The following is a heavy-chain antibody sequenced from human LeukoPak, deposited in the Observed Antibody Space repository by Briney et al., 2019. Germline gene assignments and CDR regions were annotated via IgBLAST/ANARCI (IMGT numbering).Heavy chain of an antibody. D-gene: IGHD3-10*01. CDR2: INHSGST. CDR3: ACRELWFGESHMDV. CDR1: GFTFSSYE. Sequence: GSLRLSCAASGFTFSSYEMNWVRQPPGKGLEWIGEINHSGSTNYNPSLKSRVTISVDTSKNQFSLKLSSVTAADTAVYYCACRELWFGESHMDVWGKGTTVTISS. V-gene: IGHV4-34*08. J-gene: IGHJ6*03.